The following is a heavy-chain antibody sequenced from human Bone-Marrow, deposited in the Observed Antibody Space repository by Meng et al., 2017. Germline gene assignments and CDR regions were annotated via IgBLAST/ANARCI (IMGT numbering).Heavy chain of an antibody. D-gene: IGHD6-6*01. J-gene: IGHJ4*02. CDR3: AHLVDEYTYFDY. CDR2: IYWDDDK. V-gene: IGHV2-5*02. Sequence: QITMRESGRTLVKPTQTLPLTCTFSGFSLSSSGVGVGWIRQPPGKALEWLALIYWDDDKRYSPSLKSRLTITKDTSKNQVVLTMTNVDPVDTATYYCAHLVDEYTYFDYWGQGALVTVSS. CDR1: GFSLSSSGVG.